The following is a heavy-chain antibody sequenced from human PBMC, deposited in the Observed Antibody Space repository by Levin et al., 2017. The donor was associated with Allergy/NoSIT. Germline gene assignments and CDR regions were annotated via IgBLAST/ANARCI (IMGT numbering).Heavy chain of an antibody. CDR2: FDPEDGET. D-gene: IGHD3-16*01. J-gene: IGHJ6*03. Sequence: ASVKVSCKVSGYTLTELSMHWVRQAPGKGLEWMGGFDPEDGETIYAQKFQGRVTMTEDTSTDTAYMELSSLRSEDTAVYYCATGLTDYYYMDVWGKGTTVTVSS. V-gene: IGHV1-24*01. CDR3: ATGLTDYYYMDV. CDR1: GYTLTELS.